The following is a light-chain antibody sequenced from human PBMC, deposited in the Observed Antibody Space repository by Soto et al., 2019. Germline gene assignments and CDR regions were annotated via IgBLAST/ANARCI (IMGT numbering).Light chain of an antibody. Sequence: EILMPQSPATLSFSPVERTTHSFSASQSVSTILAWYQQKPGQAPRLLIYDASTRATGIPARFSGSGSGTDFILTISSLEPEDFAVYYCQQRDNWPSFTFGQGTKVDIK. CDR3: QQRDNWPSFT. J-gene: IGKJ2*01. CDR2: DAS. CDR1: QSVSTI. V-gene: IGKV3-11*01.